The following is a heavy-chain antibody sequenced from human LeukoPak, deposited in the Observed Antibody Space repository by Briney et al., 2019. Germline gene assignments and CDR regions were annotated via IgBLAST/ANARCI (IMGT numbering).Heavy chain of an antibody. D-gene: IGHD5-18*01. CDR2: ISGSGGST. CDR3: AKGERGYSYGDAFDK. CDR1: GFTFSSYA. Sequence: QAGGSLRLSCAASGFTFSSYAMSWVRQAPGKGLEWVSAISGSGGSTYYADSVKGRFTISRDNSKNTLYLQMNSLRAEDTAVYYCAKGERGYSYGDAFDKWGQGTMVTVSS. J-gene: IGHJ3*02. V-gene: IGHV3-23*01.